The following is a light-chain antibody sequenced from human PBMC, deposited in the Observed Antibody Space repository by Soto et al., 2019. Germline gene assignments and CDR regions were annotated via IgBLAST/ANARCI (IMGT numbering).Light chain of an antibody. CDR3: QQYNNFPWT. Sequence: IHMTRSPSSVSASLGDRVTMTFRASQGISTNLAWYQQKPGKAPKFLIYDASSLESGVPSRFSGSGSGTDFTLTISSLQPDDFATYYCQQYNNFPWTFGQGTKVDIK. CDR2: DAS. J-gene: IGKJ1*01. V-gene: IGKV1-5*01. CDR1: QGISTN.